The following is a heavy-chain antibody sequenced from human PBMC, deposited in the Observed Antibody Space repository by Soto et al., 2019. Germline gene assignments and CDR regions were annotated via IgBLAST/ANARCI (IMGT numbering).Heavy chain of an antibody. CDR2: ISGSGGST. D-gene: IGHD2-15*01. CDR1: GFTFSSYA. CDR3: AKSVMGYCDPRNYSFGY. Sequence: GGSLRLSCAASGFTFSSYAMSWVRQAPGKGLEWVSAISGSGGSTYYADSVKGRFTISRDNSKNTLYLQMNSLRAEDTAVYYCAKSVMGYCDPRNYSFGYCGQGTLVAVSS. V-gene: IGHV3-23*01. J-gene: IGHJ4*02.